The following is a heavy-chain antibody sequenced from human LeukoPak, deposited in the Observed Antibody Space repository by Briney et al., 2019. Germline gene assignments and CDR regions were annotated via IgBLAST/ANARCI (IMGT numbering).Heavy chain of an antibody. D-gene: IGHD3-22*01. Sequence: SETLSLTCAVSGGSISSGGYSWSWIRQPPGKGLEWIGYIYHSGSTYYNPSLKSRVTISVDRSKNQFSLKLSSVTAAGTAVYYCARGGSYYYDSSGYLPYNWFDPWGQGTLVTVSS. J-gene: IGHJ5*02. CDR3: ARGGSYYYDSSGYLPYNWFDP. CDR2: IYHSGST. CDR1: GGSISSGGYS. V-gene: IGHV4-30-2*01.